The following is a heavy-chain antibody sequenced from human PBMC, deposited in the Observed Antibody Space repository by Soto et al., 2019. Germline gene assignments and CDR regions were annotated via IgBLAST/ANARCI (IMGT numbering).Heavy chain of an antibody. CDR3: ARVYCSGGSCYGIDS. V-gene: IGHV1-46*01. J-gene: IGHJ4*02. CDR1: GYTFTSYY. CDR2: INPSGGST. Sequence: GASVKVSCKASGYTFTSYYMHWVRQAPGQGLEWMGIINPSGGSTSYAQKFQGRVTMTRDTSTSTVYMELSSLRSEDTAVYYCARVYCSGGSCYGIDSWGQGTLVTVSS. D-gene: IGHD2-15*01.